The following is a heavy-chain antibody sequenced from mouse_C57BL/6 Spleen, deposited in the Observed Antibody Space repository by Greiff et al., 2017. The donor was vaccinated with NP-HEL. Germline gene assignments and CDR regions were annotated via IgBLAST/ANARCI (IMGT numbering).Heavy chain of an antibody. CDR1: GYAFSSSW. J-gene: IGHJ2*01. CDR2: IYPGDGDT. V-gene: IGHV1-82*01. D-gene: IGHD4-1*01. Sequence: QVQLQQSGPELVKPGASVKISCKASGYAFSSSWMNWVKQRPGKGLEWIGRIYPGDGDTNYNGKFKGKATLTADKSSSTAYMQLSSLTSEDSAVXFCARTGTWDYWGQGTTLTVSS. CDR3: ARTGTWDY.